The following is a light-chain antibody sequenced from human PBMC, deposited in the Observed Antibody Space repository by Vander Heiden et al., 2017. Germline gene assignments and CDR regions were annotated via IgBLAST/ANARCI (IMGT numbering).Light chain of an antibody. J-gene: IGKJ2*02. V-gene: IGKV1-39*01. CDR2: AAS. CDR1: QSISSY. CDR3: QQSNNTFCT. Sequence: DIQMTQSPSSLSASIGDRVSITCRASQSISSYLNWYQQKPGEAPKVLIYAASNLQSGVPSRFSGSGSGTDFTLTISSLQPEDFATYYCQQSNNTFCTFGQGTKVEIK.